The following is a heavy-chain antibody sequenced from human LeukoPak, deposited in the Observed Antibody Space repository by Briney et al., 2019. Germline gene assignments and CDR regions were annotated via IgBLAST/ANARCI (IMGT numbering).Heavy chain of an antibody. Sequence: GGSLRLSCAVSGFMFSEYGMHWVRQAPGKGLEWVAFIRDDGSNKLFAESVEGRFTIYRDNSKNTVSLQMNSLRAEDTAVYYCARDARESGDRDYWGQGTLVTVSS. V-gene: IGHV3-30*02. CDR3: ARDARESGDRDY. J-gene: IGHJ4*02. CDR2: IRDDGSNK. D-gene: IGHD7-27*01. CDR1: GFMFSEYG.